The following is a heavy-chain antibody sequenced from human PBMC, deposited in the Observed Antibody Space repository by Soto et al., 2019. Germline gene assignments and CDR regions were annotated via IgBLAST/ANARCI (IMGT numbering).Heavy chain of an antibody. D-gene: IGHD3-22*01. J-gene: IGHJ5*02. V-gene: IGHV1-3*01. CDR1: GYTFTSYA. CDR2: INAGNGNT. Sequence: ASVKVSCKASGYTFTSYAMHWVRQAPGQRLEWMGWINAGNGNTKYSQKFQGRVTITRDTSASTAYMELSSLRSEDTAVYYCAREGTASDYYDSSGYYPNWFDPWGQGTLVTVSS. CDR3: AREGTASDYYDSSGYYPNWFDP.